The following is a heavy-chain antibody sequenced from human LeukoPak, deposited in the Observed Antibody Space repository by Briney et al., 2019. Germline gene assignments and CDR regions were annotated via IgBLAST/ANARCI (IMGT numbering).Heavy chain of an antibody. CDR3: ARWWSQPDPYSSPGEHFDY. D-gene: IGHD6-13*01. CDR1: GYSFTSYW. CDR2: IYPGDSDT. Sequence: GESLKISCKGSGYSFTSYWIGWVRQMPGKGLEWMGIIYPGDSDTRYSPSFQGQVTISADKSISTAYLQWSSLKASDTAMYYCARWWSQPDPYSSPGEHFDYWGQGTLVTVSS. J-gene: IGHJ4*02. V-gene: IGHV5-51*01.